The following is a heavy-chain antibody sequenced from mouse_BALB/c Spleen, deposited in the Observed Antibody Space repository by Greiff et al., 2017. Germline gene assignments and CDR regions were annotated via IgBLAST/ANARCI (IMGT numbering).Heavy chain of an antibody. CDR1: GFSLTSYG. CDR2: IWAGGST. J-gene: IGHJ2*01. V-gene: IGHV2-9*02. Sequence: VQLVESGPGLVAPSQSLSITCTVSGFSLTSYGVHWVRQPPGKGLEWLGVIWAGGSTNYNSALMSRLSISKDNSKSQVFLKMNSLQTDDTAMYYCARDPGFITTVNFDYWGQGTTLTVSS. CDR3: ARDPGFITTVNFDY. D-gene: IGHD1-1*01.